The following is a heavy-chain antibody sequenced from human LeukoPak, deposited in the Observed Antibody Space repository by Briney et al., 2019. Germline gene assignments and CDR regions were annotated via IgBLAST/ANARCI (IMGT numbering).Heavy chain of an antibody. D-gene: IGHD3-22*01. CDR2: INPNSGGT. V-gene: IGHV1-2*06. Sequence: ASVKVSCKASGYTFTGYYMHWVRQAPGQGLEWMGRINPNSGGTNYAQKFQGRVTMTRDTSISTAYMELSRLRSDDTAVYYCAREIGTMIVVGNAFDIWGQGTMVTVSS. J-gene: IGHJ3*02. CDR3: AREIGTMIVVGNAFDI. CDR1: GYTFTGYY.